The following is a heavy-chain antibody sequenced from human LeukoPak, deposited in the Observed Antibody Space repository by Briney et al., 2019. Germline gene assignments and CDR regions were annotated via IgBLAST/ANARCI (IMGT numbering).Heavy chain of an antibody. J-gene: IGHJ6*02. Sequence: QSGGSLRLSCAASGFTFSSYWMHWVRQAPGKGLVWVSVINNDGSGTNYADSAKGRSTISRDNAKNTLYLQMTSLGAEDTAVYYCVRGGFGHAMDVWGQGTTVTVSS. CDR3: VRGGFGHAMDV. D-gene: IGHD3-10*01. CDR1: GFTFSSYW. CDR2: INNDGSGT. V-gene: IGHV3-74*01.